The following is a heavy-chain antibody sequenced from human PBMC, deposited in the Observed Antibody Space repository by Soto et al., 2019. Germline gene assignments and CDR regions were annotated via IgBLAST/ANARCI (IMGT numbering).Heavy chain of an antibody. V-gene: IGHV4-39*01. J-gene: IGHJ3*01. CDR2: IYYTGTT. CDR3: ARHEYASSSYALLDV. Sequence: SETLSLTCSVSGGSDTNINYFWAWIRQSPGKGLEWIANIYYTGTTFYNPSLRSRVSMTIDASKNRFSLNLSSVTASDTALYYCARHEYASSSYALLDVWGRGTMVTVSS. D-gene: IGHD3-22*01. CDR1: GGSDTNINYF.